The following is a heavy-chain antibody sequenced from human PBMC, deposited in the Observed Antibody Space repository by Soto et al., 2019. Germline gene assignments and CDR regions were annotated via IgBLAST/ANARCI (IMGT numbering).Heavy chain of an antibody. Sequence: GGSLRLSCEASGFTFSDFWMSWDRQAPGKGLEWVANIKGDGSEKRYVDSVRGRFTISRDNAKNSVYLQMNSLRADDTALYYCGRDEVRNGVGVWGQGTTVTVSS. V-gene: IGHV3-7*01. CDR1: GFTFSDFW. CDR2: IKGDGSEK. J-gene: IGHJ6*02. CDR3: GRDEVRNGVGV.